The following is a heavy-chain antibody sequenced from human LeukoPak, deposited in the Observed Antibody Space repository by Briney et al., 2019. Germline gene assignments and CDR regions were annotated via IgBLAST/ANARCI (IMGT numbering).Heavy chain of an antibody. CDR3: ARDPGSGYEEHFDY. V-gene: IGHV3-11*01. J-gene: IGHJ4*02. CDR1: GFIFSDYY. D-gene: IGHD5-12*01. CDR2: ISSSGSTM. Sequence: GGSLRLSRAASGFIFSDYYMSWIRQAPGKGLEWVSYISSSGSTMYYTDSVKGRFTISRDNAKDSLYLQMNSLRAEDTAVYYCARDPGSGYEEHFDYWGQGTLVTVSS.